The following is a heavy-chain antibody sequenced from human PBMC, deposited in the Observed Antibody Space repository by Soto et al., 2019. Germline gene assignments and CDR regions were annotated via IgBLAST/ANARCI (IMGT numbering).Heavy chain of an antibody. CDR3: ARNGDSSDYRGWFDP. J-gene: IGHJ5*02. CDR1: GFTVSSNY. CDR2: IYSGGTT. Sequence: EVQLVESGGGLVQPGGSLRLSCAASGFTVSSNYMSWVRQAPGKGLEWVSVIYSGGTTYYADSVKGRFTISRDNSQTTLYLQMSSRRAEDTAVYYCARNGDSSDYRGWFDPWGQGTLVTVSS. D-gene: IGHD3-22*01. V-gene: IGHV3-66*01.